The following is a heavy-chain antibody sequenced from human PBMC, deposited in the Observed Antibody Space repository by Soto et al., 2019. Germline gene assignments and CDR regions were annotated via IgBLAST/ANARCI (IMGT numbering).Heavy chain of an antibody. Sequence: PSETLSLTCAVSGYSIRSDYYWGWIRQPPGKGLEWIGSIYQSGTAYYNPSLKSRVTISVDTSKNEFSLKVSSVTAADTAVYYCARVTGSKGYFDYWGQGTLVTV. J-gene: IGHJ4*02. CDR1: GYSIRSDYY. V-gene: IGHV4-38-2*01. CDR2: IYQSGTA. D-gene: IGHD2-2*01. CDR3: ARVTGSKGYFDY.